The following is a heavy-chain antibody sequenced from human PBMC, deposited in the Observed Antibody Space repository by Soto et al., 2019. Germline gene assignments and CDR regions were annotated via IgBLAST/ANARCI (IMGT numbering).Heavy chain of an antibody. D-gene: IGHD6-25*01. V-gene: IGHV4-31*03. CDR2: IYYSGST. CDR3: ASRVPGGSIGDCFDY. CDR1: GVSLSSVCYY. Sequence: SGTPSLTCTVSGVSLSSVCYYSSLIRHHPGKGLEWIGYIYYSGSTYYNPSLKSRVTISVDTSKNQFSLKLSSVTAADTAVYYCASRVPGGSIGDCFDYWGQGTLVTVSS. J-gene: IGHJ4*01.